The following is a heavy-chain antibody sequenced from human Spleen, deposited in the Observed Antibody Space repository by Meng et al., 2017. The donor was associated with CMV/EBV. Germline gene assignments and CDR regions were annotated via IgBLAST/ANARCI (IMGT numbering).Heavy chain of an antibody. CDR1: GGSFSGYY. D-gene: IGHD2-2*02. CDR2: INHSGST. J-gene: IGHJ4*02. Sequence: SETLSLTCAVYGGSFSGYYWSWIRQPPGKGLEWIWEINHSGSTNYNPSLKSRVTISVDTSKNQFSLKLSSVTAADTAVYYCARGPYCSSTSCYTIDYWGQGTLVTVSS. V-gene: IGHV4-34*01. CDR3: ARGPYCSSTSCYTIDY.